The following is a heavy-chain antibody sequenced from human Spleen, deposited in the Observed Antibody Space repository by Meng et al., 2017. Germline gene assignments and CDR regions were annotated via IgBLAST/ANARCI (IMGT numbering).Heavy chain of an antibody. V-gene: IGHV4-59*11. J-gene: IGHJ4*02. D-gene: IGHD6-19*01. CDR1: SGTIRSHY. CDR3: ASGSGSGWYYFDN. Sequence: QGQLQESGPGLVKPSETLSLICTVSSGTIRSHYWSWIRHPPGKGLEWIGYIFYSGRPNYSPSLKSRVTISIDTSKNQFSLRLSSVTPADTAMYYCASGSGSGWYYFDNWGQGTLVTVSS. CDR2: IFYSGRP.